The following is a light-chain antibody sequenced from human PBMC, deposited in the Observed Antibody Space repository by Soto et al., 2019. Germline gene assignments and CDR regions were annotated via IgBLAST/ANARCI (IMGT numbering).Light chain of an antibody. CDR1: QSISSW. CDR3: QQYNSYPYT. CDR2: DAS. Sequence: DIQMTQSPSTLSASVGDRVTITCRASQSISSWLAWYQQKPGKAPKLLIYDASSLESGVPSRFSGTGSGTEITLTIRSLQPDAFATYYCQQYNSYPYTFGQGTKLEIK. V-gene: IGKV1-5*01. J-gene: IGKJ2*01.